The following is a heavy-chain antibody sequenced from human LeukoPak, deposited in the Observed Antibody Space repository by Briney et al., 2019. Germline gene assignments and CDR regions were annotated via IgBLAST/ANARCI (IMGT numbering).Heavy chain of an antibody. D-gene: IGHD3-9*01. CDR2: ISANDGNT. J-gene: IGHJ6*02. Sequence: ASVKVSCKASGYTFTSYGISWVRQAPGQGLEWMGWISANDGNTDYPQKLQGRVTMTTDTSTSTAYMELSRLRSDDTAVYYCARVPRILSGMDVWGQGTTVTVSS. CDR3: ARVPRILSGMDV. V-gene: IGHV1-18*01. CDR1: GYTFTSYG.